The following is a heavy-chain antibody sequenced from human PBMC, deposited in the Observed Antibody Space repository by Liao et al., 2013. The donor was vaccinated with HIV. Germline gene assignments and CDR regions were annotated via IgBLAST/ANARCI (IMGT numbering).Heavy chain of an antibody. CDR3: ARSLGYCSGGSCYPRSIDY. CDR1: GGSISSYY. J-gene: IGHJ4*02. Sequence: QVQLQESGPGLVKPSETLSLTCTVSGGSISSYYWSWIRQPPGKGLEWIGYIYYSGSTNYNPSLKSRVTISVDTSKNQFSLKLSSVTAADTAVYYCARSLGYCSGGSCYPRSIDYWGQGTLVTVSS. V-gene: IGHV4-59*01. CDR2: IYYSGST. D-gene: IGHD2-15*01.